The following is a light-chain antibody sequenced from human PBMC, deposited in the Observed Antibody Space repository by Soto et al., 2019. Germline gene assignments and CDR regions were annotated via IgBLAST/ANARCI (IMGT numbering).Light chain of an antibody. CDR3: QQRSNWPPT. CDR2: DAS. J-gene: IGKJ5*01. CDR1: QSVSSY. Sequence: EIVLTQSPGTLSVSPGERATLSCRASQSVSSYLAWYQQKPGQAPRLLIYDASNRATGIPARFSGSGSGTDFTLTISSLEPEDFAVYYCQQRSNWPPTFGQGTRLEI. V-gene: IGKV3-11*01.